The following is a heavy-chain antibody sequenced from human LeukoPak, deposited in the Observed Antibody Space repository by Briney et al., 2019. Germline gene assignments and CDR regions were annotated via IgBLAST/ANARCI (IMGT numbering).Heavy chain of an antibody. D-gene: IGHD3-10*01. J-gene: IGHJ4*02. CDR1: GYTFTDHY. CDR2: INPDIDVA. V-gene: IGHV1-2*06. Sequence: ASVQVSCRASGYTFTDHYIHWVRQAPGQGLEWMGRINPDIDVANYAEKFQGRVTMTRDTSISTAYMDLGSLTSDDTAVNYCARAVIRGIHFDSWGQGTLVTVSS. CDR3: ARAVIRGIHFDS.